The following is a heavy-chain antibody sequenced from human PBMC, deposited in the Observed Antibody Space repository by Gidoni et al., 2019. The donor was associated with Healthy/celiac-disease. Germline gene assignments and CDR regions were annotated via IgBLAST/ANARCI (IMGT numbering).Heavy chain of an antibody. D-gene: IGHD4-17*01. CDR2: ISGSGGST. CDR3: AKDRHYGDFIQGGWFDP. V-gene: IGHV3-23*01. Sequence: EVHLLESGGGLVHPGVALNLSCAASGFTFRSQAMSWVRQAPGKGLERVSAISGSGGSTYYADSVKGRFTISRDNSKSTLYLQMNSLRAEDTAVYYCAKDRHYGDFIQGGWFDPWGQGTLVTVSS. J-gene: IGHJ5*02. CDR1: GFTFRSQA.